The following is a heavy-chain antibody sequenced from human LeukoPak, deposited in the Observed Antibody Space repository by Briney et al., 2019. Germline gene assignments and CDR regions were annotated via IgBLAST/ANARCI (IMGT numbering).Heavy chain of an antibody. CDR1: GFTFSDYA. D-gene: IGHD1-26*01. CDR3: GVGASSASEFDY. V-gene: IGHV3-21*01. Sequence: PGGSLRLSCAASGFTFSDYALNWVRQAPGKGLEWISSITGSSYNKYYAESLKGRVTISRDNAKNSLYLQMDSLRAEDTAVYYCGVGASSASEFDYWGQGTLVTASS. J-gene: IGHJ4*02. CDR2: ITGSSYNK.